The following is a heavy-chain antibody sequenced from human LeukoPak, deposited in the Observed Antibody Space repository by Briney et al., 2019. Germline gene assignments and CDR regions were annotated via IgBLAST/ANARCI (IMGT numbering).Heavy chain of an antibody. D-gene: IGHD3-22*01. CDR3: AKVLHSSGYSFYFDY. J-gene: IGHJ4*02. CDR2: ISGSGGST. CDR1: GFTFSSYA. Sequence: GGSLRLSCAASGFTFSSYAMSWVRQAPGKGLEWVSAISGSGGSTYYADSVKGRFTISRDNSKNTLYLQMNSLRAEDTAVYYCAKVLHSSGYSFYFDYWGRGTLVTVSS. V-gene: IGHV3-23*01.